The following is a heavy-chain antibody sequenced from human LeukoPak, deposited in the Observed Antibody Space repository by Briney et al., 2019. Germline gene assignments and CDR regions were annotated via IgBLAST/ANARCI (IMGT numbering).Heavy chain of an antibody. V-gene: IGHV1-8*01. CDR2: MNPNSGNT. CDR3: ARRDDGKHRGAQLDY. Sequence: ASVKVSCKASGYTLTSYDINWVRQATGQGLEWMGWMNPNSGNTGYAQKFQGRVTMTRDMSTSTVYMELSSLRSEDTAVYYCARRDDGKHRGAQLDYWGQGTLVTVSS. J-gene: IGHJ4*02. CDR1: GYTLTSYD. D-gene: IGHD5-24*01.